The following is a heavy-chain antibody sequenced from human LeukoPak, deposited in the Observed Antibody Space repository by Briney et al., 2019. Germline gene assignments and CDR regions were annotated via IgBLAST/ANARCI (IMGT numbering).Heavy chain of an antibody. J-gene: IGHJ4*02. CDR3: AKDWYYYDSSGYYHTENYFDY. CDR1: GFTFSSYA. Sequence: PGGSLRLSCAASGFTFSSYAMTWVRQAPGKGLEWVSVISGRGGSTYYADSVKGRFAISRDNSKNTLYLQMHSLRAEDAAVYYCAKDWYYYDSSGYYHTENYFDYWGQGTLVTVPS. CDR2: ISGRGGST. V-gene: IGHV3-23*01. D-gene: IGHD3-22*01.